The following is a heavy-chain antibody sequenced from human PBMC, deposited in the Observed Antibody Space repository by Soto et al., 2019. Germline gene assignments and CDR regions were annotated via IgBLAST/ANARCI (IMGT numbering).Heavy chain of an antibody. D-gene: IGHD2-8*01. CDR1: GFTFSNYA. V-gene: IGHV3-23*01. J-gene: IGHJ2*01. CDR3: AKMRGSKMGDWFFNF. CDR2: LNGNGVAT. Sequence: EVQLLESGGGSIQPGGSLRLSCAASGFTFSNYAMSWVRQAPGKGLEWVSALNGNGVATFYAESVKGRFTISRDNSKNTLYVQMNNLRDEDTAVYFCAKMRGSKMGDWFFNFWGNGKLVTV.